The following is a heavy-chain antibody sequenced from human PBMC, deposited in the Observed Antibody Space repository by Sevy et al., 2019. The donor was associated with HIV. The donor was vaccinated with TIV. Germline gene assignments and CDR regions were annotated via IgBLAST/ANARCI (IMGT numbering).Heavy chain of an antibody. CDR1: GYTFTSYA. D-gene: IGHD3-3*01. CDR2: INTNTGNP. Sequence: ASVKVSCKASGYTFTSYAMNWVRQAPGQGLEWMGWINTNTGNPTYAQGFTGRFVFSLDTSVSTAYLQISSLKAEDTAVYYCARAPFGVVIRNNWFDPWGQRTLVTVSS. V-gene: IGHV7-4-1*02. CDR3: ARAPFGVVIRNNWFDP. J-gene: IGHJ5*02.